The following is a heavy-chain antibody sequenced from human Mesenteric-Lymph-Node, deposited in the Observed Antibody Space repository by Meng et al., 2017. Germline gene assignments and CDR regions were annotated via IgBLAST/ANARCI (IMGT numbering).Heavy chain of an antibody. D-gene: IGHD5-12*01. CDR1: GGSISSGDYY. CDR2: IYYSGST. J-gene: IGHJ4*02. V-gene: IGHV4-30-4*01. Sequence: QVQLQESGPGLVKPSQTLSLICTGSGGSISSGDYYWSWIRQPPGKGLEWIGYIYYSGSTYYNPSLKSRVTISVDTSKNQSSLRLSSVTAADTAVYYCARDLGVATSIAGFVYWGQGTLVTVSS. CDR3: ARDLGVATSIAGFVY.